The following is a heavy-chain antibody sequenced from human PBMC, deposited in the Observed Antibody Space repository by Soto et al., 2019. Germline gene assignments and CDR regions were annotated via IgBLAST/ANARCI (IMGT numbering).Heavy chain of an antibody. Sequence: ASVRVSCKSSGNSFVTYAIHWVRQAPGQRLRWMGWINVGSGNTKYAQDFQGRVTFTRDTAATTTFMELSSLRSEDAAVYYCARVPPWGDSGSFYIQHYDSWGQGTLVPVSS. CDR1: GNSFVTYA. J-gene: IGHJ4*02. CDR2: INVGSGNT. CDR3: ARVPPWGDSGSFYIQHYDS. D-gene: IGHD3-10*01. V-gene: IGHV1-3*01.